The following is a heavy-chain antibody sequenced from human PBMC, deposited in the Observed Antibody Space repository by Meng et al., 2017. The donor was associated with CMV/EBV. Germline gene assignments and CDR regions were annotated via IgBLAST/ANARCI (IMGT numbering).Heavy chain of an antibody. CDR2: IYWNDDK. D-gene: IGHD3-3*01. V-gene: IGHV2-5*01. CDR3: ARIALSYDFWSGYLNYYYYYGMDV. J-gene: IGHJ6*02. CDR1: GFSLSTSGVG. Sequence: SGPTLVKPTQTLTLTCTFSGFSLSTSGVGVGWIRQPPGKALEWLALIYWNDDKRYSPSLKSRLTITKDTSKNQVVLTMTNMDPVDTASYYCARIALSYDFWSGYLNYYYYYGMDVWGQGTTVTVSS.